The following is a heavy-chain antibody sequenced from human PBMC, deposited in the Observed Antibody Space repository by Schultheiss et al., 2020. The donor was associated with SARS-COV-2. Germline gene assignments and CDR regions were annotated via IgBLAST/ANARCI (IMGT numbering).Heavy chain of an antibody. J-gene: IGHJ5*02. CDR1: GGSISSSSYY. CDR2: IYYSGST. V-gene: IGHV4-39*07. D-gene: IGHD4-11*01. CDR3: ARGYGNYGPGWFDP. Sequence: SETLSLTCTVSGGSISSSSYYWGWIRQPPGKGLEWIGYIYYSGSTYYNPSLKSRVTISVDTSKNQFSLKLSSVTAADTAVYYCARGYGNYGPGWFDPWGQGTLVTVSS.